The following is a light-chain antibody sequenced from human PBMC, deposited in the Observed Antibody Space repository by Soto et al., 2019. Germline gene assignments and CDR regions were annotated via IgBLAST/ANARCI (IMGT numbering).Light chain of an antibody. CDR3: SSLSTTSTPIV. CDR2: EVN. J-gene: IGLJ1*01. CDR1: SSDIGLYNY. Sequence: QSVLRQPASMSGSPGQSITIPCTGSSSDIGLYNYVSWYQHHPGKAPKLLISEVNVRPSGLSDRFSASKAGNTASLTISGLQPEDEAYYYCSSLSTTSTPIVFGSGTKVTVL. V-gene: IGLV2-14*01.